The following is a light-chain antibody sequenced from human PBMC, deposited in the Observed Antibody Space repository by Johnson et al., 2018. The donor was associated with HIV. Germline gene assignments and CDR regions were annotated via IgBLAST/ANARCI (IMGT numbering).Light chain of an antibody. CDR2: ENN. J-gene: IGLJ1*01. Sequence: VLTQPPSVSAAPGQKVAISCSGSSSNIGNNYVSWYQQLPRTAPKLLIYENNKRPSGIPDRFSGSKSGTSATLGITGLQTGDEADYYCGTWDTSLNSSDYVFGTGTKVTVL. V-gene: IGLV1-51*02. CDR3: GTWDTSLNSSDYV. CDR1: SSNIGNNY.